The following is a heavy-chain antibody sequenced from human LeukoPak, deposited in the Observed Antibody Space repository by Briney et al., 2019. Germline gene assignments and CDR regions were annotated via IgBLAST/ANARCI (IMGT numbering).Heavy chain of an antibody. J-gene: IGHJ6*02. Sequence: SETLSLTCTVSGDSFNTNNFYWGWIRQPPGKGLEGIVSIHQSGGTYYNPSLKSRVTISVDTSQNQFSLNLSSVTAADTAVYYCARVIYCTGGTCHLYGMDVWGQGTTVTVSS. CDR1: GDSFNTNNFY. D-gene: IGHD2-15*01. CDR3: ARVIYCTGGTCHLYGMDV. V-gene: IGHV4-39*07. CDR2: IHQSGGT.